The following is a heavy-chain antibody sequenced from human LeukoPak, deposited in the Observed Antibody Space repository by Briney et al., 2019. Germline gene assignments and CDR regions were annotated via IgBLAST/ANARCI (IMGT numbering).Heavy chain of an antibody. CDR1: GYTFTSYY. J-gene: IGHJ4*02. D-gene: IGHD2-15*01. CDR2: ISPSGGST. V-gene: IGHV1-46*01. Sequence: ASVKVSCKASGYTFTSYYMLWVRQAPGQGLEWMGIISPSGGSTSYAQKFQGRVTMTRDTSTSTVYMELSSPRSEDTAVYYCARDSKVVVAANLFDYWGQGTLVTVSS. CDR3: ARDSKVVVAANLFDY.